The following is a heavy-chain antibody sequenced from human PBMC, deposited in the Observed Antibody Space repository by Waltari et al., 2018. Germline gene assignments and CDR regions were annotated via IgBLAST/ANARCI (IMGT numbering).Heavy chain of an antibody. CDR1: GGSIRSGNYY. Sequence: QLQLQESGPGLVKPSETLALTCSVSGGSIRSGNYYWGWIRQPPGRGLEWIGSIYADGSTYYSPSLKSRVTILVDTSKNQFFLRLDSVTAADTAVYYCARAGYFYGTGSYSWFEPWGQGTLVTVSS. D-gene: IGHD3-10*01. CDR3: ARAGYFYGTGSYSWFEP. CDR2: IYADGST. J-gene: IGHJ5*01. V-gene: IGHV4-39*07.